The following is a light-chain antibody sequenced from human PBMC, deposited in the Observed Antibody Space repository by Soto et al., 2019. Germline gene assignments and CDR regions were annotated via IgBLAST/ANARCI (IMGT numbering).Light chain of an antibody. CDR3: QQRET. CDR2: ATS. CDR1: QAIHSY. Sequence: DIQMTQSPSSLSASVGDRVTITCRASQAIHSYLNWYQQKPGKAPNLLIFATSTLQSGVPSMFSGSGSGTDFTLTISSLQPEDFATYYCQQRETFGPGTKVDIK. V-gene: IGKV1-39*01. J-gene: IGKJ3*01.